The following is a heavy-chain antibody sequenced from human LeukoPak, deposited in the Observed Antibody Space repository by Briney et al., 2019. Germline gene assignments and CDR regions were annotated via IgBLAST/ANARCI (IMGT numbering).Heavy chain of an antibody. CDR1: GFTFSRFW. V-gene: IGHV3-7*01. J-gene: IGHJ4*02. D-gene: IGHD6-19*01. CDR3: MTGYSSHRYNEGNY. Sequence: GGSLRLSCVASGFTFSRFWMIWVRQAPGKGLEWVAMIKPDGSGEYYLDSVKGRFTISRDNAKNSLYLQMNSLRADGTAVYFCMTGYSSHRYNEGNYWGQGILVTVSS. CDR2: IKPDGSGE.